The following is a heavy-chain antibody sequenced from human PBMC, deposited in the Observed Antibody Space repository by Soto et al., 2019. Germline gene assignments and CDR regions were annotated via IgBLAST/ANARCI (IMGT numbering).Heavy chain of an antibody. Sequence: EVQLLESGGGLVKPGGSLRLSCTASGFTFSSYSMNWVRRAPGKGLEWVSSISSSSSFIYSAGSVKGRFTISRDNAKNSLYRQMNSLRAEDTAVYDWAVGEETGTPYFGNWGQGTLVTDSS. V-gene: IGHV3-21*01. D-gene: IGHD1-1*01. CDR3: AVGEETGTPYFGN. CDR2: ISSSSSFI. CDR1: GFTFSSYS. J-gene: IGHJ4*02.